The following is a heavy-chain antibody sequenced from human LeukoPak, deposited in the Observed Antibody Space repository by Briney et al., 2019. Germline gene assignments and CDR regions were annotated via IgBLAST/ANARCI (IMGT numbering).Heavy chain of an antibody. Sequence: PSETLSLTCTVSGGSLSSSYWTWIRQPPGKGLEWIGSIYHSESTNYNPSLKSRVTISLDTSENQFSLKLSSVTAADTAVYYCARGAEGSSGRGLVDFWGQGTLVTVSS. D-gene: IGHD6-19*01. J-gene: IGHJ4*02. CDR3: ARGAEGSSGRGLVDF. CDR1: GGSLSSSY. V-gene: IGHV4-59*12. CDR2: IYHSEST.